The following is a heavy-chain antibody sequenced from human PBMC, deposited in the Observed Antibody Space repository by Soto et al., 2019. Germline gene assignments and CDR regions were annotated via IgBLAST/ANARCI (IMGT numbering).Heavy chain of an antibody. V-gene: IGHV4-30-4*01. J-gene: IGHJ4*02. CDR3: ARGSNNAIFGVVKVFDY. D-gene: IGHD3-3*01. CDR1: GGSISSGDYY. Sequence: QVQLQESGPGLVKPSQTLSLTCTVSGGSISSGDYYWSWIRQPPGKGLEWIGYIYYSGSTYYNPSLKSRVTISVDTPKNQFSLKLSSVTAADTAVYYCARGSNNAIFGVVKVFDYWGQGTLVTVSS. CDR2: IYYSGST.